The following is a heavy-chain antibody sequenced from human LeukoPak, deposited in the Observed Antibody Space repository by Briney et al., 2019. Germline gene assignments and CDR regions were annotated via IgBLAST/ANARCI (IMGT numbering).Heavy chain of an antibody. J-gene: IGHJ6*03. CDR2: INHSGST. V-gene: IGHV4-34*01. CDR3: ARGEVVVVPAASYYYYYMDV. D-gene: IGHD2-2*01. CDR1: GGSFSGYY. Sequence: SETLSLTCAVYGGSFSGYYWSWIRQPPGKGLEWIGEINHSGSTNYNPSLKSRVTISVDTSKNQFSLKLSSVTAADTAVFYCARGEVVVVPAASYYYYYMDVWGKGTTVTVSS.